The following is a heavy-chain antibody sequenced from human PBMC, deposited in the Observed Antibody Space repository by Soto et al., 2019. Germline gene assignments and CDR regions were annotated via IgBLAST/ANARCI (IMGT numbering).Heavy chain of an antibody. Sequence: PACSPGLSRAASGLSVYISVITVSRKAPGKGLEWVSAISGSGGSTYYADSVKGRFTISRDNSKNTLYLQMNSLRAEDTAVYYCAKCLGTSCPLDAFDIWGQGTMVTVSS. V-gene: IGHV3-23*01. J-gene: IGHJ3*02. CDR1: GLSVYISV. CDR2: ISGSGGST. CDR3: AKCLGTSCPLDAFDI. D-gene: IGHD2-2*01.